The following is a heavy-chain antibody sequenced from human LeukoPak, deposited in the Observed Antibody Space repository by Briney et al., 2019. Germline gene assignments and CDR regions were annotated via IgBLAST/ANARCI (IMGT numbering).Heavy chain of an antibody. CDR1: GFTFSDYY. J-gene: IGHJ4*02. CDR2: ISSSGSII. D-gene: IGHD6-19*01. CDR3: ASGVAVAGYYFDY. V-gene: IGHV3-11*01. Sequence: GGSLRLSCAASGFTFSDYYMSWIRQTPGKGLEWVSYISSSGSIIYYADSVKGRFTISRDNAKNSLYLQMNSLRAEDTAVYYCASGVAVAGYYFDYWGQGTLVTVSS.